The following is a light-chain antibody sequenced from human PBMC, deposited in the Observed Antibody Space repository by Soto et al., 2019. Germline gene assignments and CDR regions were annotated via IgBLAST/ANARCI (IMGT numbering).Light chain of an antibody. Sequence: QSALTQPASVSGSPGQSITISCTGTGSDVGGYHYVSWHQQYPGKAPKLVIYDVTNRPSGVSNRFSGSKSGNTASLTISGLQDEDEADYYCSSYTRGRTYVFGTGTKVTVL. CDR1: GSDVGGYHY. CDR3: SSYTRGRTYV. J-gene: IGLJ1*01. CDR2: DVT. V-gene: IGLV2-14*03.